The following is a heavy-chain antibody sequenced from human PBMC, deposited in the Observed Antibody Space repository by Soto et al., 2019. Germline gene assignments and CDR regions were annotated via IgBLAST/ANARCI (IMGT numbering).Heavy chain of an antibody. D-gene: IGHD3-16*01. CDR3: ARDFKKGRYGDY. J-gene: IGHJ4*02. Sequence: QVQLVESGGGVVQPGRSLRLSCAASGFTFSAYGMHWVRQAPGKGLEWVAVIWRDGSNQNYADSVKGRFTISRDNSKNTLFLQMNSLRAEDTAVYYCARDFKKGRYGDYWGQGTLVTVSS. V-gene: IGHV3-33*01. CDR2: IWRDGSNQ. CDR1: GFTFSAYG.